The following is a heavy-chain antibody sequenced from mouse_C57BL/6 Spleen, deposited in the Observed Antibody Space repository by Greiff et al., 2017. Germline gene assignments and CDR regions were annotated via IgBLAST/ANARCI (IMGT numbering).Heavy chain of an antibody. CDR2: INPNNGGT. CDR3: ARTMVTGGWYFDV. V-gene: IGHV1-26*01. CDR1: GYTFTDYY. D-gene: IGHD2-2*01. Sequence: EVQLQQSGPELVKPGASVKISCKASGYTFTDYYMNWVKQSHGKSLEWIGDINPNNGGTSYNQKFKGKATLTVDKSSSTAYMELRSLTSEDSAVYYCARTMVTGGWYFDVWGTGTTVTVSS. J-gene: IGHJ1*03.